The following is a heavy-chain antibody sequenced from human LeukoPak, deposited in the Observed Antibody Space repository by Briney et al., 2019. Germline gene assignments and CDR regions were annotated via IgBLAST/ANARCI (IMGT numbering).Heavy chain of an antibody. J-gene: IGHJ6*03. CDR2: IYPGDSDT. Sequence: LGESLKISCKGSGYSFTSYWIGWVRQMPGKGLEWMGIIYPGDSDTRYSPSFQGQVTISADKSISTAYLQWSSLKASDTAMYYCASRSSSSTYYYYYYMDVWGKGTTVTVSS. CDR1: GYSFTSYW. V-gene: IGHV5-51*01. CDR3: ASRSSSSTYYYYYYMDV. D-gene: IGHD6-6*01.